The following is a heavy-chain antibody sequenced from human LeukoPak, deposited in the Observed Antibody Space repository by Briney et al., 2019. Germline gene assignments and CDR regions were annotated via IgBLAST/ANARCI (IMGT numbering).Heavy chain of an antibody. V-gene: IGHV1-24*01. CDR2: FDPEDGET. Sequence: ASVKVSCXVSGYTLTELSMHWVRQAPGKGLEWMAGFDPEDGETIYAQKFQGRVTMTEDTSTDTAYMELSSLRSEDTAVYYCATVMWYSVAVNGDWFDPWGQGTLVTVSS. J-gene: IGHJ5*02. CDR3: ATVMWYSVAVNGDWFDP. CDR1: GYTLTELS. D-gene: IGHD6-19*01.